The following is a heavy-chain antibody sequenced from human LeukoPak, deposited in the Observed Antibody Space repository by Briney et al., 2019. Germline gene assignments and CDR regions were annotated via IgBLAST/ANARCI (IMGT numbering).Heavy chain of an antibody. J-gene: IGHJ2*01. V-gene: IGHV1-18*01. D-gene: IGHD5-24*01. CDR3: ARALRDLKGYWYFDL. CDR1: GYTFTSYG. CDR2: ISGYNSNT. Sequence: ASVKVSCKASGYTFTSYGISWVRQAPGQGLEWMGWISGYNSNTNDAQKFQGRVTMTTDTSTSTAYMELRSLRSDDTAVYYCARALRDLKGYWYFDLWGRGTLVTVSS.